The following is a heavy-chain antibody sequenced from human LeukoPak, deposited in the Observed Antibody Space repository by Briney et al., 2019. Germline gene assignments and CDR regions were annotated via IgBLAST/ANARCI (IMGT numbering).Heavy chain of an antibody. V-gene: IGHV4-34*01. J-gene: IGHJ4*02. CDR2: INHSGST. D-gene: IGHD2-15*01. Sequence: SETLSLTCAGYGGSFSGYYWSWIRQPPGKGLEWIGEINHSGSTNYNPSLKSRVTISVDTSKNQFSLKLSSVTAADTAVYYCARNRCSGGSCYLRAYYFDYWGQGTLVTVSS. CDR3: ARNRCSGGSCYLRAYYFDY. CDR1: GGSFSGYY.